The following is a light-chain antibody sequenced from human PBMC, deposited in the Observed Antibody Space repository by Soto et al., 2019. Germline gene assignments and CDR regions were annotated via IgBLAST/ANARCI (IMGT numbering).Light chain of an antibody. CDR2: AAS. J-gene: IGKJ2*01. CDR3: QQYKEWPPYT. Sequence: EILMTQSPATLSVSPGERASLSCRASQSVSRNLAWYQQKPGQAPRLLIYAASTRATGVPPRFSGSGSGTEFRLTISSLQSEDFAVYYCQQYKEWPPYTFGQGTKLDI. V-gene: IGKV3-15*01. CDR1: QSVSRN.